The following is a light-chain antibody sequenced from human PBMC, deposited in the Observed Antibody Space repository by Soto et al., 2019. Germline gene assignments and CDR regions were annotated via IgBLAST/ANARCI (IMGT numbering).Light chain of an antibody. CDR1: QSIRSY. Sequence: DIPLTQSPSSLSASVGDRVTIACRASQSIRSYLNWYQQKPGKAPKLLIYAASSLQTGVSSRFSGSGSGTDFTLTISNLQPEDFATYYCQQTSSTPTFGGGTKVDIK. J-gene: IGKJ4*01. V-gene: IGKV1-39*01. CDR2: AAS. CDR3: QQTSSTPT.